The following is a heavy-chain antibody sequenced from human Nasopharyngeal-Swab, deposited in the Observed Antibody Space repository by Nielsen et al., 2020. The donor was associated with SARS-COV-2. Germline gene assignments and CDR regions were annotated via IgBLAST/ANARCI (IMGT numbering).Heavy chain of an antibody. V-gene: IGHV3-30-3*01. CDR3: ARGGPGYYDFWSGPQGYYYGMDV. Sequence: GESLKISCAASGFTFSSYAMHWVRQAPGKGLEWVAVISYDGSNKYYADSVKGRFTISRDNSKNTLYLQMNSLRAEDTAVYYCARGGPGYYDFWSGPQGYYYGMDVWGQGTTVTVSS. CDR2: ISYDGSNK. D-gene: IGHD3-3*01. CDR1: GFTFSSYA. J-gene: IGHJ6*02.